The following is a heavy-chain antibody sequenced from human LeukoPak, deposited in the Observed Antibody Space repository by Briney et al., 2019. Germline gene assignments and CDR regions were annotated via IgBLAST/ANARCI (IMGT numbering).Heavy chain of an antibody. CDR2: ISDGGGST. Sequence: GGSLRLSCAVSGIPLGNYGMSWVRQPPGKGLECVAGISDGGGSTKYADSVKGRFTISIDTPTDTLYLQINSLRDEDTAVYYCARAYSSSLSWFEPWGQGSLVTVSS. V-gene: IGHV3-23*01. CDR1: GIPLGNYG. J-gene: IGHJ5*02. CDR3: ARAYSSSLSWFEP. D-gene: IGHD6-13*01.